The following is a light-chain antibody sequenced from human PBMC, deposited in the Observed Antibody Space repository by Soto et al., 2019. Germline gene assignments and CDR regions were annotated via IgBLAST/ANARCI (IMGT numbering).Light chain of an antibody. CDR1: SSDDGSYNL. CDR2: EYS. J-gene: IGLJ2*01. V-gene: IGLV2-23*01. Sequence: QSVLTQPASVSGSPGQSITISCTGTSSDDGSYNLVSWYQQHPGKAPKLMIYEYSKRPSGVSNRFSGSKSGNTASLTISGLQAEDEADYYCCSYAGSHVVFGGGTKLTVL. CDR3: CSYAGSHVV.